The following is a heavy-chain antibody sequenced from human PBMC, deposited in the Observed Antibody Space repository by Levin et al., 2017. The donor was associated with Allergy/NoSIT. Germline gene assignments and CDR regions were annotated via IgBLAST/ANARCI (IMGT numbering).Heavy chain of an antibody. CDR3: ARWKAEYCSGGSCYFRYYYYYMDV. CDR2: IYYSGST. D-gene: IGHD2-15*01. CDR1: GGSISSGGYY. V-gene: IGHV4-31*03. J-gene: IGHJ6*03. Sequence: SETLSLTCTVSGGSISSGGYYWSWIRQHPGKGLEWIGYIYYSGSTYYNPSLKSRVTISVDTSKNQFSLKLSSVTAADTAVYYCARWKAEYCSGGSCYFRYYYYYMDVWGKGTTVTVSS.